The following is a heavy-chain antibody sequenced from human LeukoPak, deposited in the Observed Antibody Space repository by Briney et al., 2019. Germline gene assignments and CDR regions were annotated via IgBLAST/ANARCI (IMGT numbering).Heavy chain of an antibody. V-gene: IGHV4-4*02. CDR1: GGSISSSNW. CDR3: AGVKEQLAYYYYYGMDV. Sequence: PSETLSLTCAVSGGSISSSNWWSWVRQPPGKGLEWIGEIYHSGSTNYNPSLKSRVTISVDKSKNQFSLKLSSVTAADTAVYYCAGVKEQLAYYYYYGMDVWGQGTTVTVSS. D-gene: IGHD6-13*01. J-gene: IGHJ6*02. CDR2: IYHSGST.